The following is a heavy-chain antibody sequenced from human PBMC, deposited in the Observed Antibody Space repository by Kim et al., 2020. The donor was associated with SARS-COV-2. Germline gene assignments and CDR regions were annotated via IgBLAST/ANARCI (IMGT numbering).Heavy chain of an antibody. CDR1: GGSISSYY. J-gene: IGHJ3*02. V-gene: IGHV4-59*13. D-gene: IGHD5-18*01. CDR3: ARVEQLWQDAFDI. CDR2: IYYSGST. Sequence: SETLSLTCTVSGGSISSYYWSWIRQPPGKGLEWIGYIYYSGSTNYNPSLKSRVTISVDTSKNQFSLKLSSVTAADTAVYYCARVEQLWQDAFDIWGQGTMVTVSS.